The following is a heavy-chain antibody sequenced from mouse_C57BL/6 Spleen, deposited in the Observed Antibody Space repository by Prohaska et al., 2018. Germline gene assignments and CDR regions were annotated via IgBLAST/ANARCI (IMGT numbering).Heavy chain of an antibody. CDR1: GIAFSRFW. D-gene: IGHD1-1*01. CDR2: INPDSRTI. Sequence: EVKLLQSGGGLVQPGGSLKLPCAASGIAFSRFWMSWVRRAPGKGLEWIGEINPDSRTINYAPSLKDKFIISRDNAKNTLYLQMNKVRSEDTALYYCAHLYYYCLMEYWGRGTSVTVSS. V-gene: IGHV4-1*01. CDR3: AHLYYYCLMEY. J-gene: IGHJ4*01.